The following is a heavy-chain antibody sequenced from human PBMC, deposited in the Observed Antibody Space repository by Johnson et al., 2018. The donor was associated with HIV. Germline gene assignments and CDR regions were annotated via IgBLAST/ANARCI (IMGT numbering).Heavy chain of an antibody. D-gene: IGHD3-9*01. J-gene: IGHJ3*02. CDR3: AKGGLRYFDWSQGDGFDI. CDR1: GFTFSSYA. Sequence: VQLVESGGGVVQPGRSLRLSCAASGFTFSSYAMHWVRQAPGKGLEWVAVISYDGSNKYYADSVKGRFTISRDNSKNTLYLYMNSLRAEDTAVYYCAKGGLRYFDWSQGDGFDIWGQGTMVTVSS. V-gene: IGHV3-30-3*01. CDR2: ISYDGSNK.